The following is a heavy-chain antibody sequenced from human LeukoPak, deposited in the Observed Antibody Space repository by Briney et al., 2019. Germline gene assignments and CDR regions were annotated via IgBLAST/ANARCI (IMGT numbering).Heavy chain of an antibody. J-gene: IGHJ6*03. CDR1: GFTFSSYG. CDR2: ISYDGSNK. CDR3: ARARYCSSSSCYNYYYYMDV. V-gene: IGHV3-30*03. Sequence: PGGSLRLSCAASGFTFSSYGMSWVRQAPGKGLEWVAVISYDGSNKYYTDSVKGRFTISRDNSKNTLYLQMNSLRAEDTAVYYCARARYCSSSSCYNYYYYMDVWGKGTTVTVSS. D-gene: IGHD2-2*02.